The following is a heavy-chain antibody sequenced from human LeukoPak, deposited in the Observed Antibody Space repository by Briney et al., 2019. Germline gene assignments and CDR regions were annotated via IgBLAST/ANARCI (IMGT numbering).Heavy chain of an antibody. Sequence: SETLSLTCAVSGYSISSGYYWGWIQQPPGKGLEWIGSMYHNRGTYYNPSLKSRVTISMDTSKNQFSLRLSSVTAADTAVYYCASYYASGVSAYDYFGMDVWGKGTTVTVSS. D-gene: IGHD3-10*01. CDR2: MYHNRGT. CDR3: ASYYASGVSAYDYFGMDV. J-gene: IGHJ6*04. CDR1: GYSISSGYY. V-gene: IGHV4-38-2*01.